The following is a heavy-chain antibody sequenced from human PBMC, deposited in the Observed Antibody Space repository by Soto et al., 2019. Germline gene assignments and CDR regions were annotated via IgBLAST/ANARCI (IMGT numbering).Heavy chain of an antibody. CDR1: GYTFTTYD. Sequence: QVQLVQSGAEVKKPGASVKVSCKASGYTFTTYDINWVRQATGQGLEWIGWMSPKTGNTGYAQNFQGRVTMTRNPSISTDDMELSSLTSEDPAVYYCAKGPPNWGFDLWGPGTLGHVSS. D-gene: IGHD7-27*01. CDR3: AKGPPNWGFDL. J-gene: IGHJ4*02. CDR2: MSPKTGNT. V-gene: IGHV1-8*01.